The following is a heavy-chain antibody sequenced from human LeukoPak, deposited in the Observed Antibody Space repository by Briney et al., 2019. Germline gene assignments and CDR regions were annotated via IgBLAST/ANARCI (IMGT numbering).Heavy chain of an antibody. D-gene: IGHD2-2*03. CDR2: INPGNGAT. CDR1: GYSLTDYH. V-gene: IGHV1-2*02. Sequence: ASVKVSCKASGYSLTDYHIHWLRQAPGQGLEWMGDINPGNGATKHAQKFPGRVTMTRDTSISTLYMDLSGLTPDGTAVYYCARDPQYTFGYPTYDYWGQGTLVTVSS. CDR3: ARDPQYTFGYPTYDY. J-gene: IGHJ4*02.